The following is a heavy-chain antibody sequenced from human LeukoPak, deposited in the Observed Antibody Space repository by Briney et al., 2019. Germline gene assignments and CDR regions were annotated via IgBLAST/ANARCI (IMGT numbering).Heavy chain of an antibody. CDR3: AMEDYYDSSGLYH. D-gene: IGHD3-22*01. CDR2: ISYDGSNK. Sequence: GGSLRLSCAASGFTFSSYAMRWARQAPGKGLEWVAVISYDGSNKYYADSVKGRFTISRDNSKNTLYLQMNSLRAEDTAVYYCAMEDYYDSSGLYHWGQGTLVTVSS. CDR1: GFTFSSYA. V-gene: IGHV3-30*03. J-gene: IGHJ5*02.